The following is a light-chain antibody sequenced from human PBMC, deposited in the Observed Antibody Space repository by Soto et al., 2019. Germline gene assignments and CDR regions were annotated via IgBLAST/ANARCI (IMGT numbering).Light chain of an antibody. J-gene: IGLJ1*01. CDR1: SSDVGTYNY. CDR3: SSYTSSSTHNYV. Sequence: QSALTQPASVSGSPGQSITISCTGTSSDVGTYNYVPWYQHHPGKVPKLMIYEVSNRPSGVSNRFSGSKSGNTASLTISGLQAEDEADYYCSSYTSSSTHNYVFGTGTKLTVL. V-gene: IGLV2-14*01. CDR2: EVS.